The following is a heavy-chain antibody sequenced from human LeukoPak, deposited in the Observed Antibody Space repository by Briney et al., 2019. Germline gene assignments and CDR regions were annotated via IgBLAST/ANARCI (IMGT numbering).Heavy chain of an antibody. CDR2: IIPILGIA. CDR1: GGTFSSYA. CDR3: ALSGYSGYEEGPFDY. J-gene: IGHJ4*02. Sequence: SVKVSCKASGGTFSSYAISWVRQAPGQGLEWMGRIIPILGIANYAQKFQGRVTITADKSTSTAYMELSSLRSEDTAVYYCALSGYSGYEEGPFDYWGQGTLVTVSS. D-gene: IGHD5-12*01. V-gene: IGHV1-69*04.